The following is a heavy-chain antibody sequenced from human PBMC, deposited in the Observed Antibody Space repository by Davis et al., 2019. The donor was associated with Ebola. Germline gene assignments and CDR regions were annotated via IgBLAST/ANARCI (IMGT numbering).Heavy chain of an antibody. V-gene: IGHV1-46*03. J-gene: IGHJ3*02. CDR3: TTPGGQDSGYDVFDI. D-gene: IGHD5-12*01. Sequence: ASVKVSCKASVYTFTNYYMHWVRQAPGQGLEWTGMINPNDGRTIYAQKFQGRVTVTRDTSTTTVYMDLSSLRSEDTALYYCTTPGGQDSGYDVFDIWGQGTMVTVSS. CDR1: VYTFTNYY. CDR2: INPNDGRT.